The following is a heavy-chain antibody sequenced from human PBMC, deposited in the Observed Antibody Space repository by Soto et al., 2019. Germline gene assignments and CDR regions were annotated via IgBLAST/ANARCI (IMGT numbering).Heavy chain of an antibody. CDR1: GFSFSGKNY. V-gene: IGHV3-53*01. Sequence: DVQLEESGGGLIQPGGSLRLSCAASGFSFSGKNYLSWVRQAPGKGLEWVSALYSSDGTYYADSVKGRFSVSRDNSKNTFYLQLHSLRPEDKALYLCATWLQREHAFDIWGLGTMVTVSS. J-gene: IGHJ3*02. D-gene: IGHD1-1*01. CDR2: LYSSDGT. CDR3: ATWLQREHAFDI.